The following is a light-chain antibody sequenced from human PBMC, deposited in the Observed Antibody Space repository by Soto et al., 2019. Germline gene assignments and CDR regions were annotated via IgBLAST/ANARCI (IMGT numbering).Light chain of an antibody. CDR1: QSIRIN. V-gene: IGKV3-15*01. CDR3: QXYNSWRQIT. Sequence: EIVMTQSPATLSVSPGERATLSCRASQSIRINVGWYQQRPGQAPRLLIYGASTRATGIPARFSGSGSGTXXXXXIXXXDXEXSAVYYCQXYNSWRQITFGQATRLEIK. CDR2: GAS. J-gene: IGKJ5*01.